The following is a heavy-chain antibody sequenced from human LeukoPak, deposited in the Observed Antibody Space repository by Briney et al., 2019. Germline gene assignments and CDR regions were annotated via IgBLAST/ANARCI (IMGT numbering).Heavy chain of an antibody. D-gene: IGHD1-26*01. J-gene: IGHJ4*02. Sequence: GGSPRLSCAASGFTFSSYAMSWVRQAPGKGLEWVSAISGSGGSTYYADSVKGRFTISRDNSKNTLYLQMNSLRAEDTAVYYCAKHGEYSGSYDYWGQGTPVTVSS. V-gene: IGHV3-23*01. CDR3: AKHGEYSGSYDY. CDR2: ISGSGGST. CDR1: GFTFSSYA.